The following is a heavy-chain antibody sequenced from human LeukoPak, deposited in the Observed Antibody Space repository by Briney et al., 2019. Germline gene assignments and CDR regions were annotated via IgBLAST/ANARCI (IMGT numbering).Heavy chain of an antibody. CDR3: AREGPGSTWVPPNYYYYGMDV. V-gene: IGHV3-11*01. CDR2: IGSSGVTI. CDR1: GFTFSDYY. D-gene: IGHD6-13*01. Sequence: GGSLRLSCAASGFTFSDYYMSWIRQAPGKGLEWVSYIGSSGVTIYYADSVKGRFTISRDNAKNSLYLQMNSLRAEDTAVYYCAREGPGSTWVPPNYYYYGMDVWGQGTTVTVSS. J-gene: IGHJ6*02.